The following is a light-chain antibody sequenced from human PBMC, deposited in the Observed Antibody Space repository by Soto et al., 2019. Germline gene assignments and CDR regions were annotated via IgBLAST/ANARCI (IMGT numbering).Light chain of an antibody. J-gene: IGLJ1*01. CDR3: SSYTSRSDYV. Sequence: ALTQPASVSGSPGQSITISCTGTSSDVGGYNYVSWYQQHPGKAPKLMIYEVSNRPSGVSNRFSGSKSGNTASLTISGLQAEDEADYYCSSYTSRSDYVSRPGNQV. CDR1: SSDVGGYNY. CDR2: EVS. V-gene: IGLV2-14*01.